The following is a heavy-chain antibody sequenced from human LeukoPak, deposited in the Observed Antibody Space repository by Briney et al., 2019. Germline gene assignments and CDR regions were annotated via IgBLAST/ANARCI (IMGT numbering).Heavy chain of an antibody. CDR1: GASISGYY. D-gene: IGHD2-2*01. J-gene: IGHJ6*03. CDR2: IHYTGSS. CDR3: ARLSAIVPVATYYYHSMDV. V-gene: IGHV4-59*01. Sequence: SKTLSLTCTVSGASISGYYWSWIRQPPGKGLEWIGYIHYTGSSNYNPSLKSRVTISVDTSKMQFSLKLSSVTAADTAVYYCARLSAIVPVATYYYHSMDVWGKGTTVTVSS.